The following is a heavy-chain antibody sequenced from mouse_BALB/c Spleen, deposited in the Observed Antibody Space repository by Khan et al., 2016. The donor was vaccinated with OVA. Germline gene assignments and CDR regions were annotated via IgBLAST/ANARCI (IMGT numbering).Heavy chain of an antibody. CDR1: GYTFTTYW. CDR3: ARRGLYGIIAY. D-gene: IGHD2-1*01. CDR2: IDPTTGYT. J-gene: IGHJ3*01. V-gene: IGHV1-7*01. Sequence: QVQLKQSGAELAKPGASMMMSCKASGYTFTTYWMHWVKKRPGQGLEWIGYIDPTTGYTEYNQNFKDRATLTTDKSSSTAYMQLSSLTSEYSAVYDCARRGLYGIIAYWGQGTLVTVSA.